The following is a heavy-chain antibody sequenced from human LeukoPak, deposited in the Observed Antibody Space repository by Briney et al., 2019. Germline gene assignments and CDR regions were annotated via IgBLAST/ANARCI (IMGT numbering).Heavy chain of an antibody. J-gene: IGHJ4*02. CDR2: IKQDGSEQ. D-gene: IGHD3-22*01. CDR1: GFTFSAFW. Sequence: GGSLRLSCAASGFTFSAFWMGWVRQAPGKGLEWVANIKQDGSEQYYVDSVKGRFTISRDNARNSLYLQMNSLRAEDTAVYYCARVYYYDTSGYYPDLFDFWGQGTLVTVSS. CDR3: ARVYYYDTSGYYPDLFDF. V-gene: IGHV3-7*01.